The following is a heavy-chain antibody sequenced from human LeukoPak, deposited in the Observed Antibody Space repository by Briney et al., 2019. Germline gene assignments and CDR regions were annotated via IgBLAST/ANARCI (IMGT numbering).Heavy chain of an antibody. V-gene: IGHV1-8*03. CDR3: ARRRGSHYFDY. D-gene: IGHD3-10*01. Sequence: ASMKVSCKASGYTFTSYDINWVRQATGQGLEWMGWMNPNSGNTGYAQKFQGRVTITRNTSISTAYMELSSLRSEDTAVYYCARRRGSHYFDYWGQGTLVTVSS. J-gene: IGHJ4*02. CDR2: MNPNSGNT. CDR1: GYTFTSYD.